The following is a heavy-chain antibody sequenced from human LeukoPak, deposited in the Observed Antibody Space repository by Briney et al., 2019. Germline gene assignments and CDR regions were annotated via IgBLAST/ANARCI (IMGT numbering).Heavy chain of an antibody. CDR2: ISGSGGST. Sequence: GGSLRLSCAASGFTYSSYAMSWVRQAPGKGLEWVSAISGSGGSTYYADSVKGRFTISRDNSKNTLYLQMNSLRAEDTAVYYCARDRFDWLLDHWGQGTLVTVSS. V-gene: IGHV3-23*01. D-gene: IGHD3-9*01. CDR1: GFTYSSYA. J-gene: IGHJ4*02. CDR3: ARDRFDWLLDH.